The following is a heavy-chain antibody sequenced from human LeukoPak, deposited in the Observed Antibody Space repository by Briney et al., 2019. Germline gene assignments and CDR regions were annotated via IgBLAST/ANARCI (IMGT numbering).Heavy chain of an antibody. CDR3: ARSTWIQLWKTYNWFDP. V-gene: IGHV4-34*01. Sequence: PSETLSLTCAVYGGSFSGYYWSWIRQPPGKGLEWIGEINDSGSTNYNPSLKSRVTISVDTSKNQFSLKLSSVTAADTAVYYCARSTWIQLWKTYNWFDPWGQGTLVTVSS. J-gene: IGHJ5*02. CDR1: GGSFSGYY. D-gene: IGHD5-18*01. CDR2: INDSGST.